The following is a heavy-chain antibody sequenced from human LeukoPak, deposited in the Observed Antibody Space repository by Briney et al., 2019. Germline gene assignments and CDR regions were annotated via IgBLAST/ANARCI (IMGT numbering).Heavy chain of an antibody. CDR1: GYTFTTYY. J-gene: IGHJ4*02. CDR2: INPSGGST. V-gene: IGHV1-46*01. Sequence: GASVRVSCRASGYTFTTYYMHWVRQAPGQGLEWMGIINPSGGSTSYAQKFQGRVTMTRDMSTSTVYMELSSLRSEDTAVYYCARGDSSGYYSTDWGQGTLVTVSS. D-gene: IGHD3-22*01. CDR3: ARGDSSGYYSTD.